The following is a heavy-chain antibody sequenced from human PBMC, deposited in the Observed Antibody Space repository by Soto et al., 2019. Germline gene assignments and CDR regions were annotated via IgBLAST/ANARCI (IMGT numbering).Heavy chain of an antibody. D-gene: IGHD3-22*01. CDR2: ISYDGSNK. J-gene: IGHJ3*02. V-gene: IGHV3-30*18. CDR3: AKDALYDSSGYYSAFDI. Sequence: GESLKISCAASGFTFSSYGMHWVRQAPGKGLEWVAVISYDGSNKYYADSVKGRFTISRDNSKNTLYLQMNSLRAEDTAVYYCAKDALYDSSGYYSAFDIWGQGTMVTVSS. CDR1: GFTFSSYG.